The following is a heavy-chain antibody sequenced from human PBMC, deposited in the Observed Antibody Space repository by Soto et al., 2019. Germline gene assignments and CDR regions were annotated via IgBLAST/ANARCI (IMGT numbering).Heavy chain of an antibody. V-gene: IGHV3-23*01. Sequence: GGSLRLSCAASGFTFSSYAMSWVRQAPGKGLEWVSAISGSGGSTYYADSVKGRFTISRDNSKNTLYLQMNSLRAEDTAVYYCAKVSKKTNSRTPYTGDAFDIWGQGTMVTVSS. CDR1: GFTFSSYA. D-gene: IGHD3-16*01. CDR3: AKVSKKTNSRTPYTGDAFDI. J-gene: IGHJ3*02. CDR2: ISGSGGST.